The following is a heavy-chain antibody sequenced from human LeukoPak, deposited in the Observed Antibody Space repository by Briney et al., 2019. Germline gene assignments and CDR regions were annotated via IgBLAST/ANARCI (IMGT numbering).Heavy chain of an antibody. Sequence: GASAKVSCKASGYTFTGYYMHWVRQAPGQGLEWMGWINPNSGGTNYAQKFQGRVTMTRDTSISTAYMELSRLRSDDTAVYYCARERFLEWLLYGDAFDIWGQGTMVTVSS. CDR3: ARERFLEWLLYGDAFDI. CDR2: INPNSGGT. CDR1: GYTFTGYY. D-gene: IGHD3-3*01. V-gene: IGHV1-2*02. J-gene: IGHJ3*02.